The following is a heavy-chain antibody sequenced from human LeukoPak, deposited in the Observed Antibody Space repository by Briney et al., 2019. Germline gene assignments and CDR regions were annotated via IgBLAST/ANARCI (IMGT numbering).Heavy chain of an antibody. D-gene: IGHD5-24*01. CDR1: GFTFSSYG. CDR2: ISYDGSNK. Sequence: SGGSLRLSCAASGFTFSSYGMHWVRQAPGKGLEWVAVISYDGSNKYYADSVKGRFTISRDNSKNTLYLQMNSLRAEDTAVYYCAKDGRWLQLENAFDIWGQGTMVTVSS. CDR3: AKDGRWLQLENAFDI. V-gene: IGHV3-30*18. J-gene: IGHJ3*02.